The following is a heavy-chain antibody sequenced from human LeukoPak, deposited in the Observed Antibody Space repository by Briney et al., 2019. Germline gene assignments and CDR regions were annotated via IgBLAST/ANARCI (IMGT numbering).Heavy chain of an antibody. Sequence: SETLSLTCAVSGGSISSNNWWSWVRQPPGKGLEWIGEIYHSGTANYNPSLKSRVTMSVDKSKNQFSLKVNSVTAADTAVYYCARMHGDYRDSLGQGTLVTVSS. D-gene: IGHD4-17*01. CDR3: ARMHGDYRDS. CDR2: IYHSGTA. CDR1: GGSISSNNW. V-gene: IGHV4-4*02. J-gene: IGHJ4*02.